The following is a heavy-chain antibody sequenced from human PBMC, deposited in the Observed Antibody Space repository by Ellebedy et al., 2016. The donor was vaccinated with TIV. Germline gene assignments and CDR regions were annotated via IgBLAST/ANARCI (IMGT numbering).Heavy chain of an antibody. Sequence: SVKVSCXASGGTFNTFVFNWVRRAPGQGLEWMGRIIPLLDVPNYAQKFEGRVTITADKSTSTAYMDLSSLTSDDTAIYYCARLDHYDAFDIWGQGTMVTVSS. CDR1: GGTFNTFV. CDR3: ARLDHYDAFDI. J-gene: IGHJ3*02. V-gene: IGHV1-69*04. D-gene: IGHD1-14*01. CDR2: IIPLLDVP.